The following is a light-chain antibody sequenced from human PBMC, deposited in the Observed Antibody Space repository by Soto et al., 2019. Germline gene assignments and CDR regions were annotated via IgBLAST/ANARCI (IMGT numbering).Light chain of an antibody. Sequence: DIQMTQSPSTLSASVGDRVTITCRASQSISYWLAWYQQKPGKAPKLLIYKASSLQSGVPSRFSGSGPGTEFALSSSGLQPDDFAAYYCQQYNSYWTFCQGTKVGIK. CDR3: QQYNSYWT. V-gene: IGKV1-5*03. CDR2: KAS. CDR1: QSISYW. J-gene: IGKJ1*01.